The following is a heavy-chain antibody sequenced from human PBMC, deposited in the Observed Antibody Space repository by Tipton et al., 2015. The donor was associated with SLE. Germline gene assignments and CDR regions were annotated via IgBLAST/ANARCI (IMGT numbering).Heavy chain of an antibody. Sequence: TLSLTCTVSGGSLSSYYWSWIRQPPGKGLEWIGYIYYSGSTYYNPSLKSRVTISVDTSKNQFSLKLSSVTAADTAVYYCVRDWEGDRPEAGMDVWGQGTLVTVSS. CDR1: GGSLSSYY. CDR3: VRDWEGDRPEAGMDV. CDR2: IYYSGST. J-gene: IGHJ6*02. V-gene: IGHV4-59*12. D-gene: IGHD1-26*01.